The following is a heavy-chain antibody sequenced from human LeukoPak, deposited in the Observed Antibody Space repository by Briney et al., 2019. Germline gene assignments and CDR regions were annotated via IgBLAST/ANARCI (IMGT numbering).Heavy chain of an antibody. Sequence: SVKVSCKASGGTVSSYAISWVRQAPGQGLEWMGGIIPIFGTANYAQKFQGRVTITADESTSTAYMELSSLRSEDTAVYYCATNYYDSSGPPYYFDYWGQGTLVTVSS. CDR2: IIPIFGTA. CDR1: GGTVSSYA. D-gene: IGHD3-22*01. J-gene: IGHJ4*02. V-gene: IGHV1-69*13. CDR3: ATNYYDSSGPPYYFDY.